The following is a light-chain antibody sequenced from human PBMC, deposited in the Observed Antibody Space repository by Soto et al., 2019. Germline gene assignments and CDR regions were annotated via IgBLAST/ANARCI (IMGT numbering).Light chain of an antibody. CDR3: QQYNSHSKT. J-gene: IGKJ1*01. CDR2: AAS. Sequence: DIQMTQSPSTLSASVGDSVTITCRASQSISTWLAWYQQKPGKAPNLLIYAASSLASGVPSRFSGTGSGTEFTLTISSLQPDDFATFYCQQYNSHSKTFGQGTKVDI. V-gene: IGKV1-5*01. CDR1: QSISTW.